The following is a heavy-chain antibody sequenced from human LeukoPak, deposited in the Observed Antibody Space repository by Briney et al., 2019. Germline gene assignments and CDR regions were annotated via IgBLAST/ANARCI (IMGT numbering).Heavy chain of an antibody. CDR1: GFMFGDYA. J-gene: IGHJ6*03. V-gene: IGHV3-49*04. CDR3: TTAYQLPRMRFYYYYMDV. CDR2: IRSKAYGGTT. D-gene: IGHD2-2*01. Sequence: GGSLRLSCTASGFMFGDYAMSWVRQAPGKGLEWVGFIRSKAYGGTTEYAASVNDRFTISRDDSKSIAYLQMNSLKTEDTAVYYCTTAYQLPRMRFYYYYMDVWGKGTTVTIS.